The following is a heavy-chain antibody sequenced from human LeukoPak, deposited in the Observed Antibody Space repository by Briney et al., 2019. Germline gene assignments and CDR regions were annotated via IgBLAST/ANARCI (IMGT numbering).Heavy chain of an antibody. CDR1: GFTFSDSY. J-gene: IGHJ4*02. V-gene: IGHV3-73*01. D-gene: IGHD2-8*02. Sequence: GSLRLSRAASGFTFSDSYMHWVRQASGKGLEWVGLIRTKTRNYAATYAESVKGRFTISRDDSKNTAYLQMNSLKMEDTAVYYCTRQNCTGGSCSYVDCWGQGTLVTVSS. CDR3: TRQNCTGGSCSYVDC. CDR2: IRTKTRNYAA.